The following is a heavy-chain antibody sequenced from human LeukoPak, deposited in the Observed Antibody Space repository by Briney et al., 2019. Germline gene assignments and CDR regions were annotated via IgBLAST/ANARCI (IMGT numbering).Heavy chain of an antibody. CDR1: GYTFSSYY. CDR3: ARELSSSSRLLDS. CDR2: INPSVGST. D-gene: IGHD6-6*01. V-gene: IGHV1-46*01. Sequence: GASVKVSCKASGYTFSSYYMHWVRQAPGQGLEWMGIINPSVGSTSHAQKFQGRVTMTRDMSTSTVYMELSSLRSEDPAVYYCARELSSSSRLLDSWGQGTLVTVSS. J-gene: IGHJ4*02.